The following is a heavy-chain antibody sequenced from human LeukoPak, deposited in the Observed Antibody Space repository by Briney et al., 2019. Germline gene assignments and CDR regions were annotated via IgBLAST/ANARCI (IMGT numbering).Heavy chain of an antibody. V-gene: IGHV4-59*12. D-gene: IGHD3-10*01. J-gene: IGHJ5*02. Sequence: SETLSLTCTVSGGSISSYYWSWIRQPPGKGLEWIGYIYYSGSTNYNPSLKSRVTISVDTSKNQFSLKLSSVTAADTAVYYCARREGYGFITMVRGVQRVNWFDPWGQGTLVTVSS. CDR2: IYYSGST. CDR1: GGSISSYY. CDR3: ARREGYGFITMVRGVQRVNWFDP.